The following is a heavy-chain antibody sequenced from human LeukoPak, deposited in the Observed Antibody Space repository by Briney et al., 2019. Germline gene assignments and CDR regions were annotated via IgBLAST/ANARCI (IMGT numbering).Heavy chain of an antibody. Sequence: SETLSLTCTVSGGSISSSSYYWGWIRQPPGKGLEWIGSIYYSGSTYYNPSLKSRVTISVNTSKNQFSLKLSSVTAADTAAYYCARDRTRLTSVVLGIDIWGQGQWSPSLQ. CDR3: ARDRTRLTSVVLGIDI. J-gene: IGHJ3*02. V-gene: IGHV4-39*07. D-gene: IGHD2-8*01. CDR2: IYYSGST. CDR1: GGSISSSSYY.